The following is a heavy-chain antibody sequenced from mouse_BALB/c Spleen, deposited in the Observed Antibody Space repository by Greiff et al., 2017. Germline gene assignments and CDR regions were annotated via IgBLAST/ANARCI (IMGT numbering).Heavy chain of an antibody. CDR1: GYTFTSYW. D-gene: IGHD2-14*01. Sequence: LQQPGSELVRPGASVKLSCKASGYTFTSYWMHWVKQRPGQGLEWIGNIYPGSGSTNYDEKFKSKATLTVDTSSSTAYMQLSSLTSEDSAVYYCTRGEAYRYDGYFDVWGAGTTVTVSS. CDR3: TRGEAYRYDGYFDV. V-gene: IGHV1S22*01. CDR2: IYPGSGST. J-gene: IGHJ1*01.